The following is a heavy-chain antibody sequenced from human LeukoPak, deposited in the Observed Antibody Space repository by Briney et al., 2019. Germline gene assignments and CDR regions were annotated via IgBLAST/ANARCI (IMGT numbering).Heavy chain of an antibody. D-gene: IGHD1-26*01. Sequence: GRSLRLSCAASGFTFSSYAMSWVRQAPGKGLEWVSAISGSGGSTYYADSVKGRFTISRDNSKNTLYLQMNSLRAEDTAVYYCAKGSGRYYYYGMDVWGQGTTVTVSS. V-gene: IGHV3-23*01. CDR1: GFTFSSYA. J-gene: IGHJ6*02. CDR2: ISGSGGST. CDR3: AKGSGRYYYYGMDV.